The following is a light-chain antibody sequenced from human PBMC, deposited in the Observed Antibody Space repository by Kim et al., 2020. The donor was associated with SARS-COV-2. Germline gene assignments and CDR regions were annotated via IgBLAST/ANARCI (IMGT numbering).Light chain of an antibody. CDR2: DAS. CDR3: QKYNSVPYT. Sequence: SASIGGRVTVTCLASKDISDYLAWYQQKPGKVPKLLIHDASTLRSGVPSRFSGSGSGTDFTLTISSLQPEDVATYYCQKYNSVPYTFGQGTKLEI. J-gene: IGKJ2*01. V-gene: IGKV1-27*01. CDR1: KDISDY.